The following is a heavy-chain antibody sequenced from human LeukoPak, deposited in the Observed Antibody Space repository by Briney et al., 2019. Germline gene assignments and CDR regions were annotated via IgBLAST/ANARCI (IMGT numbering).Heavy chain of an antibody. CDR1: GFTFSSYA. CDR2: ISYDGSNK. D-gene: IGHD6-19*01. CDR3: AREEPGDRPTKTSIAVAGTTPYFDY. J-gene: IGHJ4*02. Sequence: PGGSLRLSCAASGFTFSSYAMHWVRQAPGKGLEWVAVISYDGSNKYYADSVKGRFTISRDNSKNTLYLQMNSLRAEDTAVYYCAREEPGDRPTKTSIAVAGTTPYFDYWGQGTLVTVSS. V-gene: IGHV3-30*04.